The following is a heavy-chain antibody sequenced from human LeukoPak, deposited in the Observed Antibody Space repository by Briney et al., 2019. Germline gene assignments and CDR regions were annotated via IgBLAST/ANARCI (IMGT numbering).Heavy chain of an antibody. V-gene: IGHV4-39*01. Sequence: SETLSLTCTVSGGSISSSSYYWGWIRQPPGKGLEWIGSIYYSGSTYYNPSLKSRVTISVDTSKNQFSLKLSSVPAAPTAVYYCARRLGLIDYWGQGTPVTVSS. CDR1: GGSISSSSYY. J-gene: IGHJ4*02. D-gene: IGHD6-19*01. CDR2: IYYSGST. CDR3: ARRLGLIDY.